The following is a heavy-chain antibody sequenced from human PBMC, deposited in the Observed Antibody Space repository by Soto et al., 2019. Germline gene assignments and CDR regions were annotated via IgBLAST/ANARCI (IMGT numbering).Heavy chain of an antibody. CDR1: GFTFSSYG. J-gene: IGHJ4*02. D-gene: IGHD1-1*01. V-gene: IGHV3-30*18. CDR3: AKGSLVWTDSWLEYYFDY. CDR2: ISNHGSNK. Sequence: QVQLVESGGGVVQPGRSLRLSCAASGFTFSSYGMHWVRQAPGKGLEWVALISNHGSNKYYADSVKGRFTSSRDNSKNTLYLQMNSLRAEDTAVYYCAKGSLVWTDSWLEYYFDYWGQGTLVTVSS.